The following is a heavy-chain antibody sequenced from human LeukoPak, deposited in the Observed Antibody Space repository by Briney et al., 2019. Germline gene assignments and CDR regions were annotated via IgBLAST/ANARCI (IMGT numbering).Heavy chain of an antibody. D-gene: IGHD6-6*01. J-gene: IGHJ6*04. CDR3: ARGRKYSSSSSDWV. CDR2: ISSSSSYI. V-gene: IGHV3-21*01. Sequence: PGGSLRLSCAASGFTFSSEWMSWVRQAPGKGLEWVSSISSSSSYIYYADSVKGRFTISRDNAKNSLYLQMNSLRAEDTAVYYCARGRKYSSSSSDWVWGKGTTVTVSS. CDR1: GFTFSSEW.